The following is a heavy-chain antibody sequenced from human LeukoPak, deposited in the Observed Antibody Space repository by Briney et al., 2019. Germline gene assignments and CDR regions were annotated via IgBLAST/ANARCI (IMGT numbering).Heavy chain of an antibody. V-gene: IGHV3-23*01. Sequence: GGSLRLSCAASGFTFSSYAISWVRQAPGKGLEWVSAISGSGGSTYYADSVKGRFTISRDNSKNTLYLQMNSLRAEDTAVYYCAKASYRRRYYDILTGYPWFDPWGQGTLVTVSS. CDR2: ISGSGGST. D-gene: IGHD3-9*01. J-gene: IGHJ5*02. CDR3: AKASYRRRYYDILTGYPWFDP. CDR1: GFTFSSYA.